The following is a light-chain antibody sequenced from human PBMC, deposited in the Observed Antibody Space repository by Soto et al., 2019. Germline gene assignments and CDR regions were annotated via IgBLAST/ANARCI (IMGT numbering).Light chain of an antibody. CDR1: QSIRST. V-gene: IGKV3-15*01. CDR2: DAS. Sequence: ETAMTQSPATLSVSPGERATLSCRASQSIRSTLAWFQQKPGQAPRLLIYDASKRATGIPARFSGSGSGTELTLTISSLQSEDFAVYYCQQYNNWPRTFGQGTIVDIK. J-gene: IGKJ1*01. CDR3: QQYNNWPRT.